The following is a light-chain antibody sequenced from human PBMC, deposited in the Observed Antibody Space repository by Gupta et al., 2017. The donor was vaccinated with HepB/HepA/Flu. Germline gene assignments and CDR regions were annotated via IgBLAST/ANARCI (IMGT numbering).Light chain of an antibody. J-gene: IGLJ3*02. CDR1: GSNSGSFD. Sequence: QSVLTQPPSVSGAPGQTVTISCTGSGSNSGSFDVHWYQQFPDTAPKLLIFGIRYGPSGVSARFSASKSGTSASLAISGLRSEDDGTYFCQSFDTTRGGVFGGGTKVIVL. CDR2: GIR. V-gene: IGLV1-40*01. CDR3: QSFDTTRGGV.